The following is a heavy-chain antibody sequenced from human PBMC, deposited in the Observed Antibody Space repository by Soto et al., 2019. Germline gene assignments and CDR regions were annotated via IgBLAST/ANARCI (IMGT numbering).Heavy chain of an antibody. D-gene: IGHD3-10*01. J-gene: IGHJ4*02. CDR3: ARDPGYGSGSYYDY. V-gene: IGHV1-2*04. CDR2: INPNSGGT. CDR1: GYTFTGYY. Sequence: ASVKVSCKASGYTFTGYYMHWVRQAPGQGLEWMGWINPNSGGTNYAQKFRGWVTMTRDTSISTAYMELSRLRSDDTAVYYCARDPGYGSGSYYDYWGQGTLVTVSS.